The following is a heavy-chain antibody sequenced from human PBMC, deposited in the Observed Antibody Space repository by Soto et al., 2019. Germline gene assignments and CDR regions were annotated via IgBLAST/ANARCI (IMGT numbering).Heavy chain of an antibody. J-gene: IGHJ4*02. CDR3: ARAYSGSYYFDY. V-gene: IGHV1-69*02. D-gene: IGHD1-26*01. CDR2: IIPIHGIA. CDR1: GGTFSSYT. Sequence: QVQLVQSGAEVKKPGSAVKVSCKASGGTFSSYTISWVRQAPGQGLEWMGRIIPIHGIANYAQKFQGRVTITADKSTSTAYMELSSLRSEDTAVYYCARAYSGSYYFDYWGQGTLVTVSS.